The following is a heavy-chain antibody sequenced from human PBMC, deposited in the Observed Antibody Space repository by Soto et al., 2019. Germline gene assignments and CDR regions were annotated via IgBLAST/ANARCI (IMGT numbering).Heavy chain of an antibody. CDR2: IYPGDSDT. CDR1: GYTFTNYW. Sequence: GESLKISCKGSGYTFTNYWIGWVRQRPGKGPEWMGIIYPGDSDTKYNPSFQGQVTISADKSITTPYLQWSSLKVSDTAIYYCAASIFYYGMDVWGQGTTVTVSS. CDR3: AASIFYYGMDV. J-gene: IGHJ6*02. V-gene: IGHV5-51*01.